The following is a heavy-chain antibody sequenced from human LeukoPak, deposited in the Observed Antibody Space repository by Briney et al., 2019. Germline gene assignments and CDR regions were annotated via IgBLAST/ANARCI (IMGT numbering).Heavy chain of an antibody. D-gene: IGHD2-2*01. Sequence: PGGSLRLSCAASGFTFSSYAMSWVRQAPGKGLEWVSAISGSGGSTYYADSVKGRFTISRDNSKNTLFLQMNSLRAEDTAVYYCAKVSPRDCSSTSCYWVYYYYYYMDVWGKGTTVTVSS. J-gene: IGHJ6*03. V-gene: IGHV3-23*01. CDR1: GFTFSSYA. CDR2: ISGSGGST. CDR3: AKVSPRDCSSTSCYWVYYYYYYMDV.